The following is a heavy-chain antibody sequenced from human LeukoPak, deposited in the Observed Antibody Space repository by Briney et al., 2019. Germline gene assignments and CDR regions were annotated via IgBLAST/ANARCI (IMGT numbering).Heavy chain of an antibody. CDR2: IRYDGSNK. Sequence: GGSLRLSCAASVFTFSSYGMHWVRQAPGKRLEWGAVIRYDGSNKYYADSAKGRFTISRDNSKNTLYVQMNSLRAEDTAVYYCARIRPPGDYYYYGMDVWGQGTTVTVSS. J-gene: IGHJ6*02. V-gene: IGHV3-33*01. CDR3: ARIRPPGDYYYYGMDV. D-gene: IGHD5-18*01. CDR1: VFTFSSYG.